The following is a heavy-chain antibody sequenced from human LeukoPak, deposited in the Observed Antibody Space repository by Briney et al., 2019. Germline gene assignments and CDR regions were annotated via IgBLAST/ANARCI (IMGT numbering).Heavy chain of an antibody. V-gene: IGHV4-59*01. D-gene: IGHD6-13*01. CDR1: GASISSYY. Sequence: SETLSLTCTVSGASISSYYWTWIRQPPGKGLEWIGYNNYSGSTTYNPSLKSRVTIAVDTSRNQVSLKLSSVTAADTAVYYCARAVAAAGRVDSWGRGTLVTVSS. CDR2: NNYSGST. J-gene: IGHJ4*02. CDR3: ARAVAAAGRVDS.